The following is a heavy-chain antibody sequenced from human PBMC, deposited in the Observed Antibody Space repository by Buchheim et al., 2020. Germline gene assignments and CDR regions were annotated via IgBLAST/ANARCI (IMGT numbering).Heavy chain of an antibody. CDR3: ARMYEIRESSGIFRRTISSCFDY. D-gene: IGHD3-22*01. Sequence: QVQLVESGGGVVQPGRSLSLSCAASGFTFSGYIMHWVRQAPGKGLEWVAVISNDGSNKYYADSVKGRFTISRDNSKNTLYLQMNSLRAEDTAVYYCARMYEIRESSGIFRRTISSCFDYWGQGTL. CDR1: GFTFSGYI. V-gene: IGHV3-30*03. CDR2: ISNDGSNK. J-gene: IGHJ4*02.